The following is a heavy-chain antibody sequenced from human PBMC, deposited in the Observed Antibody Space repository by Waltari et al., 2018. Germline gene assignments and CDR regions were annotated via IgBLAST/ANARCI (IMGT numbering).Heavy chain of an antibody. V-gene: IGHV3-23*01. CDR2: ISGDSGSN. D-gene: IGHD3-3*01. CDR3: AKGHSGSPTSFGVIYYGLEV. J-gene: IGHJ6*02. CDR1: GSTFSSYA. Sequence: EVQLLESGGDLVQPGGSLRLSCVASGSTFSSYAMTWVRQAPGEGVGWVGSISGDSGSNYDADSVRGRFTIFRDNSKDTVYLQRDSLRGEDGGLYFCAKGHSGSPTSFGVIYYGLEVWGQGTSVTVSS.